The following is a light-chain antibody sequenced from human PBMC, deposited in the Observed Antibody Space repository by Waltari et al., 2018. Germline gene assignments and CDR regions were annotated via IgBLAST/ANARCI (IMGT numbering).Light chain of an antibody. V-gene: IGLV1-47*01. CDR3: AAWDDTLSAVL. CDR2: RNN. Sequence: QSVLTQPPSASGTPGQRVTISCSGSRSNIGINYVSWYQHLPETTPKLLIYRNNQRPSGVPDRFSGSKSGTSASLAISGLRSEDEADYYCAAWDDTLSAVLFGGGTNLTVL. CDR1: RSNIGINY. J-gene: IGLJ3*02.